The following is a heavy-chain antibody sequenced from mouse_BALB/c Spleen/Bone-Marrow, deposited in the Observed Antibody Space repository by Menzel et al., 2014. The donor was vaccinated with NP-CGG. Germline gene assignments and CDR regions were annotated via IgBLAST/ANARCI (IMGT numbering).Heavy chain of an antibody. D-gene: IGHD2-1*01. CDR1: GYAFTNYL. Sequence: QVQLKQSGAELVRPGTSVKVSCKASGYAFTNYLIEWVKQRPGQGLEWIGVINPGSGGTNYNEKFKGKATLTADKSSSTASMQLSSLTSDDSAVYFCVRNYNGNSYWGEGATLSVSS. J-gene: IGHJ2*01. CDR3: VRNYNGNSY. CDR2: INPGSGGT. V-gene: IGHV1-54*01.